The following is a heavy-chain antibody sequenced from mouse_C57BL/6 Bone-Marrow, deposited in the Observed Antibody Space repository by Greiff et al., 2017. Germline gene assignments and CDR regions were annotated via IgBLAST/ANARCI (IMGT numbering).Heavy chain of an antibody. CDR3: TRGGEAGVI. J-gene: IGHJ4*01. Sequence: VQLQQSGAELVRPGASVTLSCKASGYTFTDYEMHWVKQTPVHGLEWIGAIYPETGGTAYNQKFKGKAILTADKSSSTAYMELRSLTSEDSAVYYCTRGGEAGVIWGQGTSVTVSA. CDR2: IYPETGGT. V-gene: IGHV1-15*01. D-gene: IGHD2-13*01. CDR1: GYTFTDYE.